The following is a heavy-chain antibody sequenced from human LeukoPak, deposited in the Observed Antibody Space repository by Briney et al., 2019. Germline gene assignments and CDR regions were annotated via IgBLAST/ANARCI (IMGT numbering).Heavy chain of an antibody. CDR2: IYNSGST. CDR1: GGSMSNYF. V-gene: IGHV4-59*08. J-gene: IGHJ6*02. CDR3: ARRSRYYYGVDV. Sequence: SETLSLTCTVSGGSMSNYFWTWIRQPPGKGLEWVGYIYNSGSTNYNPSLKSRVTISVDTSKNQFSLKLTSVTAADTAVYYCARRSRYYYGVDVWGQGTTVTVSS.